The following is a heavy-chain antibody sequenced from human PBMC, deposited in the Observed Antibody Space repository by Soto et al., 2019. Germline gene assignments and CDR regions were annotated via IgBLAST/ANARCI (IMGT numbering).Heavy chain of an antibody. CDR2: ISYDGSLQ. D-gene: IGHD5-18*01. CDR1: GFAFSSYG. V-gene: IGHV3-30*03. J-gene: IGHJ4*02. CDR3: VSDRGYGHASVPYS. Sequence: QAQLVESGGGVVQPGRSLRLSCAASGFAFSSYGMHWVRQAPGTGLEWVAVISYDGSLQHYADSVKGRFTISGDNSKNMVLLQISSLRAEDTAVYYCVSDRGYGHASVPYSWGQGTLVSVSS.